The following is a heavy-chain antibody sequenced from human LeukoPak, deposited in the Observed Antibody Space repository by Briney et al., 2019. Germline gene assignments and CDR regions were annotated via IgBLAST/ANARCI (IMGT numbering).Heavy chain of an antibody. V-gene: IGHV3-53*01. D-gene: IGHD6-19*01. Sequence: GGSLRLSCAVSGFSVRDNYLNRVRQTPGGGLECVSVLYSGGAAYYADSVKGRFTISRDTSKNTLSLQMNSLRVEDTAVYYCAKESRNNSGYYRDYWGQGTLVTVSS. CDR3: AKESRNNSGYYRDY. J-gene: IGHJ4*02. CDR2: LYSGGAA. CDR1: GFSVRDNY.